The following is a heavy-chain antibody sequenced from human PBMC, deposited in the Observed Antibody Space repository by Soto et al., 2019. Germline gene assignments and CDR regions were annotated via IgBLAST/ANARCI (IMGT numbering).Heavy chain of an antibody. CDR1: GFTFSSYA. V-gene: IGHV3-23*01. Sequence: GGSLRLSCAASGFTFSSYAMSWVRQAPGKGLEWVSAISGSGGSTYYADSVKGRFTISRDNSKNTLYPQMNSLRAEDTAVYYCAKHYCGGDCYPVMGNWFDPWGQGTLVTVSS. CDR2: ISGSGGST. D-gene: IGHD2-21*02. CDR3: AKHYCGGDCYPVMGNWFDP. J-gene: IGHJ5*02.